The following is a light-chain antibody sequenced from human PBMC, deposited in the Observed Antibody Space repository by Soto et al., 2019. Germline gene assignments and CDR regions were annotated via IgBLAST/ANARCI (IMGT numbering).Light chain of an antibody. V-gene: IGKV3-11*01. CDR2: DAS. J-gene: IGKJ4*01. CDR1: QSVSSY. Sequence: EIVLTQSPATLSLSPGERVTLSCRASQSVSSYLGWYQQKPGQAPRLLIYDASNRATGIPARFSGSGSGTEFTLTISSLEPEDFAVYYCQQRSNWPRTFGGGTKVQIK. CDR3: QQRSNWPRT.